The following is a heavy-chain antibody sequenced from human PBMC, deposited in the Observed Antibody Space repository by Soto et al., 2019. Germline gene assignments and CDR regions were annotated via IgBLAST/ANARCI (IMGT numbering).Heavy chain of an antibody. CDR1: GGTFSSYA. D-gene: IGHD3-3*01. Sequence: GASVKVSCKASGGTFSSYAISWVRQAPGQVLEWMGGIIPIFGTANYAQKFQGRVTITADESTSTAYMELSSLRSEDTAVYYCAFQGYDFWSGLPYYYYGMDVWGQGTTVTVSS. J-gene: IGHJ6*02. CDR3: AFQGYDFWSGLPYYYYGMDV. CDR2: IIPIFGTA. V-gene: IGHV1-69*13.